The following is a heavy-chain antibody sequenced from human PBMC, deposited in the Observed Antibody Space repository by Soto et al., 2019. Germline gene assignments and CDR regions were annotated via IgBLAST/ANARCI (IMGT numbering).Heavy chain of an antibody. Sequence: GGSLRLSCAASGFTFSSYGMHWVRQAPGKGLEWVAVIWYDGSNKYYADSVKGRFTISRDNSKNTLYLQMNSLRAEDTAVYYCAREAFDGAMVRGEDGMDVWGQGTTVTVSS. CDR1: GFTFSSYG. CDR2: IWYDGSNK. CDR3: AREAFDGAMVRGEDGMDV. V-gene: IGHV3-33*01. D-gene: IGHD3-10*01. J-gene: IGHJ6*02.